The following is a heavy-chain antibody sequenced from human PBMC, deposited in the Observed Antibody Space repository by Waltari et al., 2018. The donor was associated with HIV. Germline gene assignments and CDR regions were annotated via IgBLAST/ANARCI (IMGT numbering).Heavy chain of an antibody. Sequence: HLEQSGAEVKRPGASVKVSCKASGYSFIRNDITWLRQAPGQGLELMGWMDPGSGNTDHAQKFQGRVSMTRDTSINTAYMEMYSLTSDDTAVYYCATQVTVYGGLDVWGPGTTVTVSS. CDR2: MDPGSGNT. CDR1: GYSFIRND. D-gene: IGHD2-21*02. V-gene: IGHV1-8*01. CDR3: ATQVTVYGGLDV. J-gene: IGHJ6*02.